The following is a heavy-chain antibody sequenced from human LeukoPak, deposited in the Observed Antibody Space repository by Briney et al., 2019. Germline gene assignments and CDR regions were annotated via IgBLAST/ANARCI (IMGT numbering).Heavy chain of an antibody. D-gene: IGHD2-21*01. Sequence: ASVKVSCKVARYTFTGYYTHWVRQAPGQGLEWMGWINPNSGGTNYAQKFQGRVTMTRDTSISTAYMELSRLISDDTAMYYCARGPPYRYCSGACYHIDFWGQGTLVTVSS. CDR1: RYTFTGYY. CDR3: ARGPPYRYCSGACYHIDF. J-gene: IGHJ4*02. V-gene: IGHV1-2*02. CDR2: INPNSGGT.